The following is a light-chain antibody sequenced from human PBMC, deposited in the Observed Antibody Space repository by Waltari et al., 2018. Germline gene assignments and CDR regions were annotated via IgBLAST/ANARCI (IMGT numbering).Light chain of an antibody. Sequence: QSVLTQPPSASGTPGQRVTISCSGSSSNIGSNYVYWYQQLPGTAPKLLIYRNNPRPSGVPERFSGSKSCTSASLASSGLLYEDEADYYCAAWDDSLSDWVFGGGTKLTVL. CDR1: SSNIGSNY. J-gene: IGLJ3*02. CDR3: AAWDDSLSDWV. CDR2: RNN. V-gene: IGLV1-47*01.